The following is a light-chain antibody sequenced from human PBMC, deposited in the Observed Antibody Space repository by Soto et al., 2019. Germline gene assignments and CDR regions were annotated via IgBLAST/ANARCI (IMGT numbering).Light chain of an antibody. CDR3: QQYGSSPT. CDR1: QSVSSSY. CDR2: GAF. Sequence: IVLTQSPGTLSLSPGARATLACRASQSVSSSYLAWYQQKPGQAPRLLIYGAFSRATGIPDRFSGSGSGTDFTLTISRLEPEDFAVYYCQQYGSSPTFGPGTKVDIK. V-gene: IGKV3-20*01. J-gene: IGKJ3*01.